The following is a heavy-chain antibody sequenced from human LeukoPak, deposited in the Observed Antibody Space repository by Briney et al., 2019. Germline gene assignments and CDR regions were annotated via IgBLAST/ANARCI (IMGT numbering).Heavy chain of an antibody. D-gene: IGHD6-13*01. CDR3: ARSSSSGNWFDP. CDR1: GYTFTSYY. Sequence: ASVKVSCKASGYTFTSYYMHWVRQAPGQGLEWMGWINPNSGGTDYAQKFQGWVTMTRDTSISTAYMELSRLRSDDTAVYYCARSSSSGNWFDPWGQGTLVTVSS. V-gene: IGHV1-2*04. CDR2: INPNSGGT. J-gene: IGHJ5*02.